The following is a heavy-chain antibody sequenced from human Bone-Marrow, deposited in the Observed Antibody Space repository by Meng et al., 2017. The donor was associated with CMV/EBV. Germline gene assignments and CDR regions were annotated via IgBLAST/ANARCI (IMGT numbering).Heavy chain of an antibody. CDR2: LYDSGRT. CDR3: ARSPFWSGYHYYFDY. V-gene: IGHV4-39*07. CDR1: GGSISSYF. J-gene: IGHJ4*02. D-gene: IGHD3-3*01. Sequence: GSLRLSCTVSGGSISSYFWGWIRQPPGKGLEWIGSLYDSGRTYYNPSLKSRVTISVDTSKNRFSLKLSSVTAADTAVYYCARSPFWSGYHYYFDYWGQGTLVTVSS.